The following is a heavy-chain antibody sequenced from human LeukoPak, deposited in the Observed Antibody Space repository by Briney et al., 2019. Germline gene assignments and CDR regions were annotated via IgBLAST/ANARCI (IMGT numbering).Heavy chain of an antibody. J-gene: IGHJ4*02. CDR1: GFTFSSYA. CDR2: ISGSGGST. CDR3: ARGTQTNSGSYLFDY. Sequence: GGSLRLSCAASGFTFSSYAMSWVRQAPGKGPEWVSAISGSGGSTYYADSVKGRFTISRDNSKNTLYLQMNSLRAEDTAVYYCARGTQTNSGSYLFDYWGQGTLVTVSS. D-gene: IGHD1-26*01. V-gene: IGHV3-23*01.